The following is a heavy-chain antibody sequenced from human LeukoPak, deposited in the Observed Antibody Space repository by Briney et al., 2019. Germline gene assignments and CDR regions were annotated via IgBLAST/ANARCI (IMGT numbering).Heavy chain of an antibody. CDR1: GGSISSYY. D-gene: IGHD3-22*01. J-gene: IGHJ4*02. Sequence: SETLSLTCTVSGGSISSYYWSWIRQPPGKGLEWIGYIYYCGSTNYNPSLKSRVTISVDTSKNQFSLKLSSVTAADTAVYYCARVKGDSSGYYYSFDYWGQGTLVTVSS. V-gene: IGHV4-59*01. CDR3: ARVKGDSSGYYYSFDY. CDR2: IYYCGST.